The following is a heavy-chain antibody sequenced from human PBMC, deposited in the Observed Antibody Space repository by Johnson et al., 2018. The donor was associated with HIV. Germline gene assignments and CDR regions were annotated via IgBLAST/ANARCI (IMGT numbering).Heavy chain of an antibody. Sequence: QMLLVESGGGVVQPGRSLRLSCAASGFTFSSYAMHWVRQAPGKGLEWVAVISYDGSNKYYADSVTGRFTISRDNSKNTLYLQMNSLRAEDTAVYYCAIQRSGGKGDKMATITSRYDAFDLWGQGTMVIVSS. J-gene: IGHJ3*01. CDR1: GFTFSSYA. CDR3: AIQRSGGKGDKMATITSRYDAFDL. CDR2: ISYDGSNK. D-gene: IGHD5-24*01. V-gene: IGHV3-30*04.